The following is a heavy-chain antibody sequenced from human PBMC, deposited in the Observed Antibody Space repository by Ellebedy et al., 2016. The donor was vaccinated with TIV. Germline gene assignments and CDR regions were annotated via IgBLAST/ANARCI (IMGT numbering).Heavy chain of an antibody. CDR2: ISTYNGNT. D-gene: IGHD6-19*01. V-gene: IGHV1-18*04. CDR1: GYTFTNYG. CDR3: GRSGYGSGWSFDY. J-gene: IGHJ4*02. Sequence: AASVKVSCKASGYTFTNYGISWVRQAPGQGLEWMGWISTYNGNTNYAQRFQGRVTMTTETSTSTVHMELGSLKSDDTAVYYCGRSGYGSGWSFDYWGQGTLVTVSS.